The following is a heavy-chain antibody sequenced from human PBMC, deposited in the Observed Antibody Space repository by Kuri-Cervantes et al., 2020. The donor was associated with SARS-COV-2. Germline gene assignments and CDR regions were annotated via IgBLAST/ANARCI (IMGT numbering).Heavy chain of an antibody. V-gene: IGHV3-49*03. CDR1: GFTFGDYA. CDR3: TRDTIVVVVAATRGMDV. Sequence: GESLKISCTASGFTFGDYAMSWFRQAPGKGLEWVGFIRSKAYGGTTEYAASVKGRFTISRDDSKSIAYLQMNSLKTEDTAVYYCTRDTIVVVVAATRGMDVWGQGTTVTVSS. CDR2: IRSKAYGGTT. J-gene: IGHJ6*02. D-gene: IGHD2-15*01.